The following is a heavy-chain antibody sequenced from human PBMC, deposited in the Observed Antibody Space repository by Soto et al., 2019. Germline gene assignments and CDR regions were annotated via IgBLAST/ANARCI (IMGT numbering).Heavy chain of an antibody. J-gene: IGHJ4*02. CDR2: IFYSGNP. CDR1: GGSISSDDYY. D-gene: IGHD5-12*01. Sequence: QVQLQESGPGLVKPSQTLSLTCTVSGGSISSDDYYWRWIRQTPGRGLEWIGFIFYSGNPYYNPSLNTRASISVDTSKNQFSLKLTTVNDTDTAVYYCVREGTKLSTHGYIMAAGHFDSWGQGALVTVSS. V-gene: IGHV4-30-4*01. CDR3: VREGTKLSTHGYIMAAGHFDS.